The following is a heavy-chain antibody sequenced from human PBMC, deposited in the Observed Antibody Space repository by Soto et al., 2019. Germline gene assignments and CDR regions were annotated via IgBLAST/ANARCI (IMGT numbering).Heavy chain of an antibody. CDR2: IYPTGKT. Sequence: LSLTCAVSGGSISSGGYSWSWIRQTPGKGLEWIGYIYPTGKTYYNPSLENRVTISIDTSKNQFSLQLTSVTAADTAVYYCARGEDAFFYYGLDVWGQGITVTVSS. V-gene: IGHV4-30-2*02. J-gene: IGHJ6*02. CDR3: ARGEDAFFYYGLDV. CDR1: GGSISSGGYS.